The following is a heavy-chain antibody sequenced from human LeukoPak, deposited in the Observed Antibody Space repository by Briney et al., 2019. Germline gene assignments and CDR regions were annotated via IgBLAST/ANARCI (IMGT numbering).Heavy chain of an antibody. CDR3: ARESCSSTSCYAYEDY. CDR2: INPNSGGT. J-gene: IGHJ4*02. D-gene: IGHD2-2*01. CDR1: GYTFTGYY. V-gene: IGHV1-2*02. Sequence: AAVKVSCKASGYTFTGYYMHWVREAPGQELEWMGWINPNSGGTNYPQKFQGRVTMTRDTSISTAYMELSRLRSDDTAVYYCARESCSSTSCYAYEDYWGQGTLVTVSS.